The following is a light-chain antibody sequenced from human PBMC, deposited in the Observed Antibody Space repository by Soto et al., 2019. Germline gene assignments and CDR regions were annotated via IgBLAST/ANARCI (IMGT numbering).Light chain of an antibody. V-gene: IGKV1-39*01. CDR3: QQSSTTPWT. CDR1: QSISTY. CDR2: LTS. Sequence: DIQMTQSPSSLSASVGDRITITCRASQSISTYLNWFQQKPGRAPKLLIYLTSTLESGVPSRFSGSGSGTDFTLIISSLQPEDFATYHCQQSSTTPWTFDQGTKVDVK. J-gene: IGKJ1*01.